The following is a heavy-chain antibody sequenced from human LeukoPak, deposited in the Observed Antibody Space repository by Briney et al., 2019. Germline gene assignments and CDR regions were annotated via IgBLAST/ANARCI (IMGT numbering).Heavy chain of an antibody. V-gene: IGHV3-23*01. CDR3: APLGVTTWLDY. CDR2: ISVSGGST. CDR1: GFTFSSYA. J-gene: IGHJ4*02. D-gene: IGHD4-17*01. Sequence: GGSLRLSCASSGFTFSSYAMSWVRQAPGKGLEWVSAISVSGGSTYYADSVKGRFTISRDNSKNTLYLQMNSLRAEDTAVYYCAPLGVTTWLDYWGQGTLVTVSS.